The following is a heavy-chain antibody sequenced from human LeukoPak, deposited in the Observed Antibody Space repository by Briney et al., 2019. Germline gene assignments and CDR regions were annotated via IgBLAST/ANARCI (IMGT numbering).Heavy chain of an antibody. CDR1: GFTFSSYA. Sequence: HPGGSLRLSCAASGFTFSSYAMHWVRQAPGKGLEWVAVISYDGSNKYYADSVKGRFTISRDNSKNTLYLQMNSLRAEDTAVYYCARDLSVVVYYYYGMDVWGQGTTVTVSS. V-gene: IGHV3-30-3*01. D-gene: IGHD2-15*01. J-gene: IGHJ6*02. CDR3: ARDLSVVVYYYYGMDV. CDR2: ISYDGSNK.